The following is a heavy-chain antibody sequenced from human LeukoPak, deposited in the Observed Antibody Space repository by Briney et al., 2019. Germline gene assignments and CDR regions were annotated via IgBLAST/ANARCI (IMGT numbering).Heavy chain of an antibody. CDR3: ARDDGASSLLDF. J-gene: IGHJ4*02. CDR1: GFTFSSYG. D-gene: IGHD3-16*02. Sequence: GGSLRLSCAASGFTFSSYGMHWVRQAPGKGLEWVAVISYDGSNKYYADSVKGRFTISRDNSKNTLYLQMNSLRAEDTAVYYCARDDGASSLLDFWGQGTLVTVSS. V-gene: IGHV3-30*03. CDR2: ISYDGSNK.